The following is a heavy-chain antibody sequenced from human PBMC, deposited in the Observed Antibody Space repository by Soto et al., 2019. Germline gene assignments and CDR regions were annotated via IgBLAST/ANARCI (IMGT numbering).Heavy chain of an antibody. CDR2: INAGNGNT. V-gene: IGHV1-3*01. J-gene: IGHJ3*02. CDR1: GYTFTSYA. Sequence: ASVKVSCKASGYTFTSYAMHWVRQAPGQRLEWMGWINAGNGNTKYSQKFQGRVTITRDTSASTAYMELSSLRSEDTAVYYCAGGIVEYGDYGGAFDIWGQGKMVTVS. CDR3: AGGIVEYGDYGGAFDI. D-gene: IGHD4-17*01.